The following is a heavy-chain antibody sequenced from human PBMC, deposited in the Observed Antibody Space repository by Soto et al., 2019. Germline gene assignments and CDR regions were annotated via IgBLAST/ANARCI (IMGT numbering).Heavy chain of an antibody. CDR3: AKEYTSTSRGSFDY. D-gene: IGHD3-10*01. CDR2: ITGSSGRT. Sequence: EVHLLEFGGGLVQPGGSLRLSCAASGFTFSNYAMNWVRQAPGKGLEWVSGITGSSGRTFYADSVKGRFTISRDNSKXXXXXXXXXXXXXXTXVYYCAKEYTSTSRGSFDYWGQGALVTVSS. J-gene: IGHJ4*02. CDR1: GFTFSNYA. V-gene: IGHV3-23*01.